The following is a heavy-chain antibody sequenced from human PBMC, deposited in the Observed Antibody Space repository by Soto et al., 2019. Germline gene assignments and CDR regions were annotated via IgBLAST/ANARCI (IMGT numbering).Heavy chain of an antibody. D-gene: IGHD3-16*01. V-gene: IGHV4-4*02. CDR1: GGSISSTKW. J-gene: IGHJ6*02. Sequence: QVQLQESGPGLVKPSGTLSLTCAVSGGSISSTKWWTWVRQPPGKGLEWIAEISHSEGSNYNPSLKSRVAMSLDNSTDPFPLRLSAVTAADTAVYYCATHTISYTWAVWGQGTTVTVS. CDR3: ATHTISYTWAV. CDR2: ISHSEGS.